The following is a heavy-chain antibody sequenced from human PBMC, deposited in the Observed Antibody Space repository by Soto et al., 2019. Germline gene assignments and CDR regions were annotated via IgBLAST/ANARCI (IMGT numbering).Heavy chain of an antibody. CDR1: GGTFSSYA. J-gene: IGHJ6*02. Sequence: ASVKVSCKASGGTFSSYAISWVRQAPGQGLEWMGGIIPIFGTANYAQKFQGRVTITADESTSTAYMELSSLRSEDTAVYYCARGVQEIFGSFIWSDYYYYGMDFWGQGTTVTVSS. CDR3: ARGVQEIFGSFIWSDYYYYGMDF. CDR2: IIPIFGTA. V-gene: IGHV1-69*13. D-gene: IGHD3-3*01.